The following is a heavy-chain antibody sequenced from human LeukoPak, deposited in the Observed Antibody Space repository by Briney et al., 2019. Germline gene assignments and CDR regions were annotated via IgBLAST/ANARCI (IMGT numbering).Heavy chain of an antibody. Sequence: GGSLRLSCAASGFTFSSYWMSWVRQAPGKGLEWVANIKKDGSEKYYVDSVKGRFTISRDNAKNSLYLQMNSLRAEDTAVYYCARVGATSDFDYWGQGTLVTVSS. CDR3: ARVGATSDFDY. CDR1: GFTFSSYW. D-gene: IGHD1-26*01. CDR2: IKKDGSEK. V-gene: IGHV3-7*01. J-gene: IGHJ4*02.